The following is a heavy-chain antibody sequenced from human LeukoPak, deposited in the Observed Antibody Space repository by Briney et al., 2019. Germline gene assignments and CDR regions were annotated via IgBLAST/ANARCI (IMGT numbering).Heavy chain of an antibody. J-gene: IGHJ4*02. D-gene: IGHD3-10*01. CDR1: GFTFTKAW. CDR2: IYSGGST. V-gene: IGHV3-53*01. Sequence: PGGSLRLSCAASGFTFTKAWMSWVRQAPGKGLEWVSVIYSGGSTYYADSVKGRFTISRDNSKNTLYLQMNSLRAEDTAVYYCARNYYGSGSYYPHFDYWGQGTLVTVSS. CDR3: ARNYYGSGSYYPHFDY.